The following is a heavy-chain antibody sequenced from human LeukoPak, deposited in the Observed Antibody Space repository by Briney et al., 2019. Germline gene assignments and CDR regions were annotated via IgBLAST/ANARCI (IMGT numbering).Heavy chain of an antibody. CDR3: AKDRKGRFQH. V-gene: IGHV3-30*18. Sequence: GESLKISCADSGFTFSSYGMHWVRQAPGKGLEWVAVISYDGSNKYYADSVKGRFTISRDNSKNTLYLQMNSLRAEDTAVYYCAKDRKGRFQHWDQGTLVTVSS. CDR2: ISYDGSNK. CDR1: GFTFSSYG. J-gene: IGHJ1*01. D-gene: IGHD1-14*01.